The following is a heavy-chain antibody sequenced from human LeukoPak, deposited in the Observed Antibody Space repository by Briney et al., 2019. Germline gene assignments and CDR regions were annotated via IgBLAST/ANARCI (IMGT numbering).Heavy chain of an antibody. CDR1: GGSISTSSYY. Sequence: SETLSLTCTVSGGSISTSSYYWGWIRQPPGKDPEWIGSIFYGRSTYYNPSLKSRLAITVDTSKNQFSLELSSVTAADTAVYYCVRHQDSGAHESAFNVWGQGTMVTVSS. CDR2: IFYGRST. J-gene: IGHJ3*01. V-gene: IGHV4-39*01. CDR3: VRHQDSGAHESAFNV. D-gene: IGHD4-17*01.